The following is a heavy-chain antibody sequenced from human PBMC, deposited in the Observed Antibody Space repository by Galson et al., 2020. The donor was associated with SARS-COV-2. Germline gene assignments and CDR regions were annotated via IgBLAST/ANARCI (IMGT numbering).Heavy chain of an antibody. V-gene: IGHV4-39*01. CDR1: RGSIGSNDYS. J-gene: IGHJ4*02. CDR2: VSDSGST. D-gene: IGHD3-22*01. Sequence: SETLSLTCTVSRGSIGSNDYSWGWIRQPPGKGLEWIGSVSDSGSTSYNPSLKTRVAISVGTSKKEFSLKLRSVTAADTAVYYCARQGIYGFFHSSGLYPFGGWGQGILVTVSS. CDR3: ARQGIYGFFHSSGLYPFGG.